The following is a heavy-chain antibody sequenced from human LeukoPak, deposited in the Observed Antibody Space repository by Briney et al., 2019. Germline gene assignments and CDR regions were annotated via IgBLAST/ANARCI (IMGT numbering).Heavy chain of an antibody. D-gene: IGHD5-12*01. Sequence: GSLRLSCAASGFTFSSYAMHWVRQAPGKGLEWVAVISYDGSNKYYADSVKGRFTISRDNSKNTLYPQMNSLRAEDTAVYYCARGSLWLPDYWGQGTLVTVSS. V-gene: IGHV3-30-3*01. CDR1: GFTFSSYA. CDR2: ISYDGSNK. J-gene: IGHJ4*02. CDR3: ARGSLWLPDY.